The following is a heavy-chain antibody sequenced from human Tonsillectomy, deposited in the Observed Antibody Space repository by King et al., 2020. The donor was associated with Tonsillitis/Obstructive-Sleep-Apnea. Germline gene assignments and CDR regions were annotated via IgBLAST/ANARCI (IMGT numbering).Heavy chain of an antibody. V-gene: IGHV3-30*01. CDR3: AREDIVVVVGYMDV. CDR2: ISLDGTNK. D-gene: IGHD2-2*01. J-gene: IGHJ6*03. Sequence: GQLVQSGGGVVQPGRSLRLSCGASGFTFSRYPMHWVRQAPGKGREWVSVISLDGTNKYYADSVKGRLTISRDNSKNTLYLQMNSLRAEDTAVYYCAREDIVVVVGYMDVWGKGTSVTVSS. CDR1: GFTFSRYP.